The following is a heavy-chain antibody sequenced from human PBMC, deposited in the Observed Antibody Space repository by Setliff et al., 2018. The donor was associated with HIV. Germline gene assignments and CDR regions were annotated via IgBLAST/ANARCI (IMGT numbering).Heavy chain of an antibody. CDR2: IRSRANNYAT. V-gene: IGHV3-73*01. Sequence: GGSLRLSCAASGFIFSDSALHWVRQPSGKGLEWLGRIRSRANNYATSYAASVKGRFTISRDDSKNTAYLQMNSLKSEDTAVYYCSTLTFGGVIVIHGSFDIWGQGTMVTVSS. CDR3: STLTFGGVIVIHGSFDI. CDR1: GFIFSDSA. D-gene: IGHD3-16*02. J-gene: IGHJ3*02.